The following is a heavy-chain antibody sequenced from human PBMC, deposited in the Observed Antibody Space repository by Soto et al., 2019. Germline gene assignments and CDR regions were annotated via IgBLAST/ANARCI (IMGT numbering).Heavy chain of an antibody. V-gene: IGHV5-51*01. CDR1: GYSFTSYW. CDR3: ARALVVPAAIVYSSSWYEGGFDY. CDR2: IYPGDSDT. Sequence: GESLKISCKGSGYSFTSYWIGWVRQMPGKGLEWMGIIYPGDSDTRYSPSFQGQVTISADKSISTAYLQWSSLKASDTAMYYCARALVVPAAIVYSSSWYEGGFDYWGQGTLVTVSS. J-gene: IGHJ4*02. D-gene: IGHD2-2*01.